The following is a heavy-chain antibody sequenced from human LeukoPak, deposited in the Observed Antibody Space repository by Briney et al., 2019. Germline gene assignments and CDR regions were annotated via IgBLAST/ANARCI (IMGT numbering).Heavy chain of an antibody. Sequence: SGPTLVNPTETLTLTCTVSGFSLSNARMGVSWIRQPPGKALECLAHIFSSDEKSYSTSLKSRVTISKDTSKSQVVLTMTNMDPVDTATYYCARILRGSFYDYVWGSYRPLDYWGQGTLVTVSS. CDR1: GFSLSNARMG. CDR2: IFSSDEK. D-gene: IGHD3-16*02. V-gene: IGHV2-26*01. CDR3: ARILRGSFYDYVWGSYRPLDY. J-gene: IGHJ4*02.